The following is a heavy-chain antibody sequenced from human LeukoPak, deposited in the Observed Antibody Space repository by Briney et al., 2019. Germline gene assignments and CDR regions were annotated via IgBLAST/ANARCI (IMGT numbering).Heavy chain of an antibody. Sequence: ASVKVSCKASGYTFTGYYMHWARQAPGQGLEWMGWINPNSGGTNYAQKFRGRVTMTRDTSISTAYMELSRLRSDDTAVYYCARRKVAATRNWFDPWGQGTLVTVSS. CDR3: ARRKVAATRNWFDP. J-gene: IGHJ5*02. V-gene: IGHV1-2*02. D-gene: IGHD2-15*01. CDR1: GYTFTGYY. CDR2: INPNSGGT.